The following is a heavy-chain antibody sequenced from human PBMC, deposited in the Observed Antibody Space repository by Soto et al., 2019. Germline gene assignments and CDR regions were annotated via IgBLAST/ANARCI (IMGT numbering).Heavy chain of an antibody. CDR1: GYTFTSYD. CDR2: MNPNSGNT. D-gene: IGHD2-15*01. V-gene: IGHV1-8*01. J-gene: IGHJ6*02. CDR3: ARAHTTLGYCSGGSCYPPINCYGMDV. Sequence: ASVKVSCKASGYTFTSYDINWVRQATGQGLEWMGWMNPNSGNTGYAQKFQGRVTMTRNTSISTAYMEPSSLRSEDTAVYYCARAHTTLGYCSGGSCYPPINCYGMDVWRQGTTVTASS.